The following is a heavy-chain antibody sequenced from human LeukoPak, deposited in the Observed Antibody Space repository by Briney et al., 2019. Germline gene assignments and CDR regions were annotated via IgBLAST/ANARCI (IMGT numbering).Heavy chain of an antibody. V-gene: IGHV3-23*01. Sequence: GGSLRLSCAASGFTFSSYAMSWVRQAPGKGLEWVSAISGSGGSTYYADSVKGRFTISRDNSKNTLYLQMNSLRAEDTAVYYCARGGSGSYRNYFDYWGQGTLVTVSS. CDR1: GFTFSSYA. D-gene: IGHD1-26*01. J-gene: IGHJ4*02. CDR2: ISGSGGST. CDR3: ARGGSGSYRNYFDY.